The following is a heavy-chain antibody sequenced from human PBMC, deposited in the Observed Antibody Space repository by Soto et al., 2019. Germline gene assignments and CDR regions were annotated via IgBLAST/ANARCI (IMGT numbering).Heavy chain of an antibody. D-gene: IGHD3-10*01. CDR3: ATTRGLAVGGSFDY. J-gene: IGHJ4*02. Sequence: SETLSLTCIVSGGSITRRSSYWAWIRQPPGKGLEWVGTFYDGNTYHNPSLRSRITIAVDTSKNQFSLKLNSVAAADAAFYYCATTRGLAVGGSFDYWGQGMLVTVSS. CDR2: FYDGNT. V-gene: IGHV4-39*01. CDR1: GGSITRRSSY.